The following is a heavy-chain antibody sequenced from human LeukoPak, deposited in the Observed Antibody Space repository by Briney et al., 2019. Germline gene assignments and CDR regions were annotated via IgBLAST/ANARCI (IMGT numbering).Heavy chain of an antibody. Sequence: GESPKISCKASGYSFSNEWIGWVRQVPGKGLEWMGIIYPGDSDTRYSPSLQGQVTISADKSINTAFLQWSSLGASDTAIYFCARQRPGYINDAFDIWGQGTRVTVSS. CDR3: ARQRPGYINDAFDI. D-gene: IGHD5-24*01. CDR2: IYPGDSDT. CDR1: GYSFSNEW. V-gene: IGHV5-51*01. J-gene: IGHJ3*02.